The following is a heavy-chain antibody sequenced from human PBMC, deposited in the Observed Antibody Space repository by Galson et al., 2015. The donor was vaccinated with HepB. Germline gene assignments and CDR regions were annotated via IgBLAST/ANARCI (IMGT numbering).Heavy chain of an antibody. CDR1: GYTFTSYA. Sequence: SVKVSCKASGYTFTSYAMQWVRLAPGQRLEWMGWINTANGGTKYSQTFQDRVTFTRDTSASTAYMELSSLRSEDTAVYYCATSRFHCTGVSCYSFDYWGQGTLVTVSS. V-gene: IGHV1-3*04. CDR3: ATSRFHCTGVSCYSFDY. CDR2: INTANGGT. J-gene: IGHJ4*02. D-gene: IGHD2-15*01.